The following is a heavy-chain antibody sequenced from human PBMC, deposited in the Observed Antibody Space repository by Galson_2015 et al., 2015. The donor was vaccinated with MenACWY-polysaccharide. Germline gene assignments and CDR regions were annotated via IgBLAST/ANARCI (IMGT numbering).Heavy chain of an antibody. J-gene: IGHJ1*01. D-gene: IGHD2-2*02. CDR1: GFTLTRYW. Sequence: SLRLSCAVSGFTLTRYWMSWVRQAPGQGPMYVSISNSDGTRTTDADSVKGRFTISRDNAKNTVYLEMTSLKADDSAMYYCWVYCSSASCYSAIPSGGQGTLVTVSS. V-gene: IGHV3-74*03. CDR3: WVYCSSASCYSAIPS. CDR2: SNSDGTRT.